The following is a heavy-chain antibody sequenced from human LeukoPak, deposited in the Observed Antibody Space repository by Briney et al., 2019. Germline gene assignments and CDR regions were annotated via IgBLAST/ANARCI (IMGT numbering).Heavy chain of an antibody. D-gene: IGHD5-12*01. J-gene: IGHJ4*02. Sequence: SETLSLTCTVSGGSISSYYWSWIRQPPGKGLEWIGYIYYSGSTNYNPSLKSRVTISVDTSKNQFSLKPSSVTAADTAVYYCARAQVLPDGYSGYEVEGYYFDYWGQGTLVTVSS. CDR3: ARAQVLPDGYSGYEVEGYYFDY. CDR1: GGSISSYY. CDR2: IYYSGST. V-gene: IGHV4-59*01.